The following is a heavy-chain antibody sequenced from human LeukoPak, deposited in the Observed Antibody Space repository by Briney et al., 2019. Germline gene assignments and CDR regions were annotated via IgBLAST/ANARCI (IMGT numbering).Heavy chain of an antibody. CDR3: ASTWFGELLPRG. Sequence: SETLSLTCTVSGGSISSSSYYWGWIRQPPGKGLEWIGSIYYSGSTYYNPSLKSRVTISVDTSKNQFSLKLSSVTAADTAVYYCASTWFGELLPRGWGQGTLVTVSS. CDR1: GGSISSSSYY. J-gene: IGHJ4*02. D-gene: IGHD3-10*01. V-gene: IGHV4-39*07. CDR2: IYYSGST.